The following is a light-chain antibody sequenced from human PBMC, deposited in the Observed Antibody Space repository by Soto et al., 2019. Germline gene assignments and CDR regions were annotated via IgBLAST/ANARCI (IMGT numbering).Light chain of an antibody. J-gene: IGLJ3*02. CDR1: TSNIRNNY. CDR3: GTWDTSLSSGV. Sequence: QAVVTQPPSVSAAPGQKVTISCSGSTSNIRNNYVSWYQQLPGTAPKLLIYENDKRPSGIPDRFSGSKSGASATLGITGLQTGDEADYYCGTWDTSLSSGVFGGGTKLTVL. V-gene: IGLV1-51*02. CDR2: END.